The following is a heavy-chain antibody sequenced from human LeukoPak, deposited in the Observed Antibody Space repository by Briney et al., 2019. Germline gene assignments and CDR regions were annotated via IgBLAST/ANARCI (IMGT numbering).Heavy chain of an antibody. V-gene: IGHV3-23*01. CDR2: ISGSGGST. CDR3: AKDQEMALLHGFDY. D-gene: IGHD5-24*01. CDR1: GFTFSSYA. Sequence: GGSLRLSCAASGFTFSSYAMSWVRQAPGKGLEWVSAISGSGGSTYYADSVKGRFTISRDNSKDTLYLQMNSLRAEDTAVYYCAKDQEMALLHGFDYWGQGTLVTVSS. J-gene: IGHJ4*02.